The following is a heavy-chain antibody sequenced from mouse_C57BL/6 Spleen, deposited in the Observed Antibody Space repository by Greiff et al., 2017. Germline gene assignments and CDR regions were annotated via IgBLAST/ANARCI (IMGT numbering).Heavy chain of an antibody. Sequence: EVQVVEPGGDLVKPGGSLKLSCAASGFTFSSYGMSWVRQTPDKRLEWVATISSGGSYTYYPDSVKGRFIISGDNAKNTLYLQMSSLKSEDTAMYYCARHGDYAMDDWGQRTSVTVAS. J-gene: IGHJ4*01. CDR1: GFTFSSYG. CDR3: ARHGDYAMDD. CDR2: ISSGGSYT. V-gene: IGHV5-6*01.